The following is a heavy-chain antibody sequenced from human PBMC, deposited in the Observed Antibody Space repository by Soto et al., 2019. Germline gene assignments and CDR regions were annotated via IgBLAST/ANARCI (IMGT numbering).Heavy chain of an antibody. CDR1: GYTFTGYY. J-gene: IGHJ6*02. D-gene: IGHD4-17*01. Sequence: ASVKVSCKASGYTFTGYYMHWVRQAPGQGLEWMGWINPNSGGTNDAQKFQGWVTMTRDTSISTAYMELSRLRSDDTAVYYCATSSTVTTPSRSYYYYYYGMDVWGQGTTVTVSS. V-gene: IGHV1-2*04. CDR3: ATSSTVTTPSRSYYYYYYGMDV. CDR2: INPNSGGT.